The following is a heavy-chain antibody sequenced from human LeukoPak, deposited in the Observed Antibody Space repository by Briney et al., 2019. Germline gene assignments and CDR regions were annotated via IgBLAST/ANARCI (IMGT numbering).Heavy chain of an antibody. Sequence: PSETLSLTCTVSGGSISSSSYYWGWIRQPPGKGLEWIGSIYYSGSTYYNPSLKSRVTISVDTSKNQFSLKLSSVTAADTAVYYCARDPFAVATHDYWGQGTLVTVSS. J-gene: IGHJ4*02. CDR2: IYYSGST. CDR1: GGSISSSSYY. CDR3: ARDPFAVATHDY. V-gene: IGHV4-39*07. D-gene: IGHD5-12*01.